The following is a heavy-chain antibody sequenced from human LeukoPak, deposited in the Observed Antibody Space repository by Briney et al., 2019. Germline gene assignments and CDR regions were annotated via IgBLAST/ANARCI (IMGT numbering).Heavy chain of an antibody. CDR2: INHSGST. V-gene: IGHV4-34*01. D-gene: IGHD3-10*01. Sequence: SETLSLTCAVYGGSFSGYYWSWIRQPPGKGLEWIGEINHSGSTNYNPSLKSRVTISVDTSKNQFSLKLSSVTAADTAVYYCARGYKYYYGSGSYPVRYYYYYMDVWGKRTTVTVSS. CDR3: ARGYKYYYGSGSYPVRYYYYYMDV. J-gene: IGHJ6*03. CDR1: GGSFSGYY.